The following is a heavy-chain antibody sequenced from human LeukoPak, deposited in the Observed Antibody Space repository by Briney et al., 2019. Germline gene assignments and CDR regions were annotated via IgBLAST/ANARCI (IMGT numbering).Heavy chain of an antibody. CDR2: IWNDGINK. CDR1: GFTFSDYG. Sequence: PGRSLRLSCAASGFTFSDYGIHWVRQAPGKGLEWVAVIWNDGINKYYADSVKGRFTISRDNSKNTLYLQMNSLRAEDTALYYCAKPSFGLYGGYDHWGQGTLVTVSS. D-gene: IGHD4-17*01. CDR3: AKPSFGLYGGYDH. V-gene: IGHV3-33*06. J-gene: IGHJ5*02.